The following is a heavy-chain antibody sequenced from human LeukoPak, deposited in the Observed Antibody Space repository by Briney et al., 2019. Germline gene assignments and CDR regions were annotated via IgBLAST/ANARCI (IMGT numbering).Heavy chain of an antibody. CDR1: GFTFSSYS. V-gene: IGHV3-48*01. CDR3: ARDLDYDFWSGYPAVSEAEYFQH. Sequence: GGSLRLSCAASGFTFSSYSMNWVRQAPGKGLEWVSYISSSSSTIYYADSVKGRFTISRDNAKNSLYLQMNSLRAEDTAVYYCARDLDYDFWSGYPAVSEAEYFQHWGQGTLVTVSS. CDR2: ISSSSSTI. D-gene: IGHD3-3*01. J-gene: IGHJ1*01.